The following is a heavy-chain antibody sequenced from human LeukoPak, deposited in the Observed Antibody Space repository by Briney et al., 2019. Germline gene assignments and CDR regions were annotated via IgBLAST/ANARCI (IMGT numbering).Heavy chain of an antibody. CDR2: ISDSGST. CDR1: GGSIGTSAYY. Sequence: SETLFLTCTVSGGSIGTSAYYWNWIRQRPGKGLEWIGFISDSGSTLYNPSLKSRVTISSDTSKGQFSLKLTSVTAADMAVYYCARGRYSYGWHVSWGQGTLVIVSS. V-gene: IGHV4-31*03. D-gene: IGHD3-16*02. J-gene: IGHJ5*02. CDR3: ARGRYSYGWHVS.